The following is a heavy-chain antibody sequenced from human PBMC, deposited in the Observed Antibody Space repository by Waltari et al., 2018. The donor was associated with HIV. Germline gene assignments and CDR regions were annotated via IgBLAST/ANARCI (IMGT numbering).Heavy chain of an antibody. CDR2: IDTKTGSP. D-gene: IGHD2-15*01. V-gene: IGHV7-4-1*01. Sequence: QLQLQQSPSQFTKPGTSVKISCKSSENAFSGSVINWVRQAPGQGLEWIGLIDTKTGSPTYAQVFSGLLILSLDTSVTTSYLQIRALKTNDTATYYCAEGYGAFDFDYWGQGTLITVSP. CDR1: ENAFSGSV. J-gene: IGHJ4*02. CDR3: AEGYGAFDFDY.